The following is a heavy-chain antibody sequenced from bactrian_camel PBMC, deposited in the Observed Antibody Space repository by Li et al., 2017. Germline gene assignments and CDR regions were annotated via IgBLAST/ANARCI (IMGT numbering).Heavy chain of an antibody. V-gene: IGHV3S6*01. J-gene: IGHJ4*01. CDR3: AIDFMEKGRYYSTGPFPEYHH. Sequence: VQLVESGGGSVQAGGSLRVPCAASGYTYSIYCMAWFRQAPGKEREGVALLSANDYIFYGDAVTGRFPISRDNAKNTLYLQMSSLATEDTAIYYCAIDFMEKGRYYSTGPFPEYHHWGQGTQVTVS. CDR2: LLSANDYI. D-gene: IGHD3*01. CDR1: GYTYSIYC.